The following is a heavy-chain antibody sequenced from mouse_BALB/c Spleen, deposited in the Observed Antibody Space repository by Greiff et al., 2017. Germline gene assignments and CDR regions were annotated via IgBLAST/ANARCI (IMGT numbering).Heavy chain of an antibody. Sequence: EVHLVESGGGLVKPGGSLKLSCAASGFAFSSYDMSWVRQTPEKRLEWVAYISSGGGSTYYPDTVKGRFTISRDNAKNTLYLQMSSLKSEDTAMYYCARHSGGPFAYWGQGTLVTVSA. CDR3: ARHSGGPFAY. D-gene: IGHD3-1*01. J-gene: IGHJ3*01. CDR2: ISSGGGST. CDR1: GFAFSSYD. V-gene: IGHV5-12-1*01.